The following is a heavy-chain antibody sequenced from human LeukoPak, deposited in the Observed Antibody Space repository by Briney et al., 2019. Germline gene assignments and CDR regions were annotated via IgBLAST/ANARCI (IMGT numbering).Heavy chain of an antibody. CDR1: GYTFTSYG. Sequence: VASVKVSCKASGYTFTSYGISWVRQAPGQGLEWMGWISAYNGNTNYAQKLQGRVTMTTDTSTSTAYMELRSLRSDDTAVYYCARAWSGDYYYGMDVWGQGTTVTVSS. CDR3: ARAWSGDYYYGMDV. J-gene: IGHJ6*02. D-gene: IGHD1-26*01. CDR2: ISAYNGNT. V-gene: IGHV1-18*01.